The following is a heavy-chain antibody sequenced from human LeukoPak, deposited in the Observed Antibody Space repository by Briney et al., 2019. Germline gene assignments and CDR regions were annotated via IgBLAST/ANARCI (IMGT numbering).Heavy chain of an antibody. J-gene: IGHJ6*02. Sequence: GGSLRLSCAASGFTVSSNYMSWVRQAPGKGLEWVSVIYSGGSTYYADSVKGRFTISRDNSKNTLYLQMNSLRAEDTAVYYCAREMVRGVIITNGMDVWGQGTTVTVSS. CDR3: AREMVRGVIITNGMDV. CDR2: IYSGGST. D-gene: IGHD3-10*01. CDR1: GFTVSSNY. V-gene: IGHV3-66*01.